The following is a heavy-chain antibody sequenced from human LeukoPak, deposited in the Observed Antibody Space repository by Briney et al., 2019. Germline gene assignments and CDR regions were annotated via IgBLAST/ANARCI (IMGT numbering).Heavy chain of an antibody. CDR3: ARVGCSSTSCSYSY. CDR2: INHSGST. J-gene: IGHJ4*02. V-gene: IGHV4-34*01. Sequence: SETLSLTCAVYGGSFSGYYWSWIRQPPGKGLEWIGEINHSGSTNYNPSLKSRVTISVDTSKNQFSLKLSSVPAADTAVYYCARVGCSSTSCSYSYWGQGTLVTVSS. D-gene: IGHD2-2*01. CDR1: GGSFSGYY.